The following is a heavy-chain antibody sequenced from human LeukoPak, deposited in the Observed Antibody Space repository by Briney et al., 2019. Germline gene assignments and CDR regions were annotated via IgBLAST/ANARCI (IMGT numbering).Heavy chain of an antibody. V-gene: IGHV4-59*01. J-gene: IGHJ6*03. CDR1: GGSISSYY. D-gene: IGHD5-18*01. CDR2: IYYSGST. Sequence: SETLSLTCTVSGGSISSYYWSWIRQPPGKGLEWIGYIYYSGSTNYNPSLKSRVTISVDTSKNQFSLKLSSVTAADTAVYYYASGYSYGYPHYYYYMDVWGKGTTVTISS. CDR3: ASGYSYGYPHYYYYMDV.